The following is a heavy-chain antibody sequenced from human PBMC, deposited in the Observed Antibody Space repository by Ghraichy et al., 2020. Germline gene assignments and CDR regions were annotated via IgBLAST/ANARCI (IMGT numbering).Heavy chain of an antibody. CDR3: ARDPIEYSSSPDNWFDP. Sequence: GESLRLSCAASGFTFSSYGMHWVRQAPGKGLEWVAVIWYDGSNKYYADSVKGRFTISRDNSKNTLYLQMNSLRAEDTAVYYCARDPIEYSSSPDNWFDPWGQGTLVTVSS. CDR2: IWYDGSNK. CDR1: GFTFSSYG. V-gene: IGHV3-33*01. D-gene: IGHD6-6*01. J-gene: IGHJ5*02.